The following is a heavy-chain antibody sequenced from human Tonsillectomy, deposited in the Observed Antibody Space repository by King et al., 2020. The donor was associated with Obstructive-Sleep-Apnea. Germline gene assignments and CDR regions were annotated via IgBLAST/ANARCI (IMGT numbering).Heavy chain of an antibody. J-gene: IGHJ4*02. CDR3: ARAPQYSVSYYMEEMYYFDF. D-gene: IGHD3-10*01. CDR1: GFTFINYA. Sequence: VQLVESGGGLVQPGGSLRLSCAASGFTFINYAMTWVRQAPGKGLEWVSAIPVLGGRAYYADSVKGRFTISRDSSKNTLYLQMNSLRVEDTAVYYCARAPQYSVSYYMEEMYYFDFWGRGTLVTVSS. V-gene: IGHV3-23*04. CDR2: IPVLGGRA.